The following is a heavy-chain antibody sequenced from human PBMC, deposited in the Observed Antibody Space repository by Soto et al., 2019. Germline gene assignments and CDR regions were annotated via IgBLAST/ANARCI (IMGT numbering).Heavy chain of an antibody. Sequence: GGSLRLSCAASGFTFSSYSMNWVRQAPGKGLEWVSSISSSSSYIYYADSVKGRFTISRDNAKNSMYLQMNILRAEDTAVYYWARDREYSSPSDYFAYWRQRPFVTVYS. D-gene: IGHD6-6*01. CDR2: ISSSSSYI. CDR3: ARDREYSSPSDYFAY. CDR1: GFTFSSYS. V-gene: IGHV3-21*01. J-gene: IGHJ4*02.